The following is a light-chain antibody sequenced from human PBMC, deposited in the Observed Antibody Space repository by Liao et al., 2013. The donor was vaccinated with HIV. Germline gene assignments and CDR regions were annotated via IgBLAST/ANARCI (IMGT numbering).Light chain of an antibody. CDR1: NIESKS. Sequence: SYVLTQPPSVSVAPGKTARITCGGNNIESKSVHWYQQKPGQAPVLVILYDSDRPSGIPERFSGSNSGNTATLTISATQPLDEADYFCQAWDSSADVVFGGGTRLTVL. V-gene: IGLV3-21*01. CDR3: QAWDSSADVV. CDR2: YDS. J-gene: IGLJ2*01.